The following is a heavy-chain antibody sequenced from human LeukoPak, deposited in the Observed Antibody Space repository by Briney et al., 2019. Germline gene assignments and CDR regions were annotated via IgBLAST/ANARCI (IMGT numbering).Heavy chain of an antibody. D-gene: IGHD5-24*01. J-gene: IGHJ4*02. V-gene: IGHV3-23*01. CDR3: ARVDGYSIDY. CDR2: ISDSGATT. Sequence: PGGSLRLSCAASGFTFSSYAMSWVRQTPGKGLKWVSAISDSGATTYYADSVKGRFTISRDNSKNTLYLQMNSLRAEDTAVYYCARVDGYSIDYWGQGTLVTVSS. CDR1: GFTFSSYA.